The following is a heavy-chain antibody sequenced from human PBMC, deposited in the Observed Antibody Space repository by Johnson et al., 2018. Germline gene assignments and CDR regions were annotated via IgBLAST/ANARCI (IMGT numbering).Heavy chain of an antibody. J-gene: IGHJ6*03. CDR1: GFTFSSYW. D-gene: IGHD4-23*01. CDR2: IHSDGSST. CDR3: ARVKQLALRWIKYYYYMDV. Sequence: VQLQESGGGLIQPGGSLRLSCAASGFTFSSYWMHWVRQAPGKGLVWVSRIHSDGSSTTYADSVKGRFTISRDNAKNTLYPQMNSLRVEDTAVYYCARVKQLALRWIKYYYYMDVWGKGTTVTVSS. V-gene: IGHV3-74*01.